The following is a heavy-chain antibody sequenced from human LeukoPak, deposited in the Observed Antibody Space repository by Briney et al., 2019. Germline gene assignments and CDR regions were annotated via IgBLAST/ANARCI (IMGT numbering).Heavy chain of an antibody. CDR3: ARDIQAYCGGDCQPDAFDY. D-gene: IGHD2-21*02. CDR1: GFTFSSYA. J-gene: IGHJ4*02. V-gene: IGHV3-30-3*01. CDR2: ISYDGSNK. Sequence: PGGSLRLSCAASGFTFSSYAMHWVRQAPGKGLEWVAVISYDGSNKYYADSVRGRFTISRDNSKNTLYLQMNSLRAEDTAVYYCARDIQAYCGGDCQPDAFDYWGQGTLVTVSS.